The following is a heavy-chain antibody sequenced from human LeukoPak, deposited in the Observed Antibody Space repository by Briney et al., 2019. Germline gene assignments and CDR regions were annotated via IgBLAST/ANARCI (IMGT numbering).Heavy chain of an antibody. CDR1: GFTFSSYW. V-gene: IGHV3-7*03. J-gene: IGHJ6*02. CDR3: ARGSFGYYYGMDV. D-gene: IGHD3-10*01. Sequence: GGSLRLSCAASGFTFSSYWMSWVRQAPGKGLEWVANIKQDGSEKYYVDSVKGRFTISRDNAKNSLYLQMNSLRAEDTAVYYCARGSFGYYYGMDVWGQGTTVTVSS. CDR2: IKQDGSEK.